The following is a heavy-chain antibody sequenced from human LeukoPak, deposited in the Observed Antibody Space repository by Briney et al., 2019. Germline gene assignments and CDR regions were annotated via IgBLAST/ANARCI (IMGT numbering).Heavy chain of an antibody. V-gene: IGHV1-24*01. CDR2: FDPEDGET. J-gene: IGHJ6*02. CDR3: AVSAPPSYYYYYYGMDV. Sequence: GASVKVSCKASGYTFSNDDINWVRQATGHGLEWMGGFDPEDGETIYAQKFQGRVTMTEDTSTDTAYMELSSLRSKDTAVYYCAVSAPPSYYYYYYGMDVWGQGTTVTVSS. CDR1: GYTFSNDD.